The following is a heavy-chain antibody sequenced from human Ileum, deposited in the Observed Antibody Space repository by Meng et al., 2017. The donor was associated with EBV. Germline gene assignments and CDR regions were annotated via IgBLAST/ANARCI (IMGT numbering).Heavy chain of an antibody. CDR1: GDSLSSSRYY. V-gene: IGHV4-39*07. CDR3: AREGSSGWFRVDC. J-gene: IGHJ4*02. CDR2: FYFGGST. D-gene: IGHD6-19*01. Sequence: QLHLQVSGPGLVKPSETLSLTCTVSGDSLSSSRYYWDWIRQTPGKGLEWIGNFYFGGSTYYNPSLRSRVTISGDTSKNQFSLKLTSVTAADTAIYYCAREGSSGWFRVDCWGPGSLVTVSS.